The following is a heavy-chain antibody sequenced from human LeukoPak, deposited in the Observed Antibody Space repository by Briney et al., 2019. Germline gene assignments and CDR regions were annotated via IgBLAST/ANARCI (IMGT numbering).Heavy chain of an antibody. J-gene: IGHJ4*02. CDR2: IRSKAYGGTT. CDR1: GFTLGDYA. CDR3: TREICSGGSCYSADY. Sequence: PGGSLRLSCTASGFTLGDYAMSWFRHAPGKGLEWVGFIRSKAYGGTTEYAASVKGRFTISRDDSKSIAYLQMNSLKTEDTAVYYCTREICSGGSCYSADYWGQGTLVTVSS. V-gene: IGHV3-49*03. D-gene: IGHD2-15*01.